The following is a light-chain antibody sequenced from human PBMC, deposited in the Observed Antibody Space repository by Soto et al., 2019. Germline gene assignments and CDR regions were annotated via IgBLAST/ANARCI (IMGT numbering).Light chain of an antibody. Sequence: QAVVTQPPSASGTPGQRVTISCAGGSSNIGRNTVNWYHQLPGAAPKLLIYNNYQRPSGVPDRFSGSKSGTSASLAISGLQSEDEADYYCAAWDDSLNGHVVFGGGTKLTVL. CDR1: SSNIGRNT. V-gene: IGLV1-44*01. CDR2: NNY. CDR3: AAWDDSLNGHVV. J-gene: IGLJ2*01.